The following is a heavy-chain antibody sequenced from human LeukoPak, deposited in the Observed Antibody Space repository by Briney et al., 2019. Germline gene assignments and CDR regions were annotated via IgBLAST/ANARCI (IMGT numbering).Heavy chain of an antibody. CDR3: AKALDSTHYYYYGMDV. CDR2: ISWNSGSI. Sequence: PGRSLRLSCAAPGFTFDDYAMHWVRQAPGKGLEWVSGISWNSGSIGYADSVEGRFTISRDHAKNSLYLLMNSLRAEDTALYFCAKALDSTHYYYYGMDVWGQGTTVIVSS. J-gene: IGHJ6*02. V-gene: IGHV3-9*01. CDR1: GFTFDDYA.